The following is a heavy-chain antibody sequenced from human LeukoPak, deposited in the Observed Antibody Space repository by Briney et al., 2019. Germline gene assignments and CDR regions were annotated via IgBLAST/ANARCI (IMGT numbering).Heavy chain of an antibody. V-gene: IGHV1-8*01. J-gene: IGHJ4*02. D-gene: IGHD6-19*01. Sequence: ASVKVSCKASGYTFTNYDINWVRQATGQGLEWMGWMNPNSGNTGYAQKFQGRVTMTKSTSITTAYMDLSSLRSEDTAVYYCVRDVRIAVAGTHYYFDYWGQGTLVTVSS. CDR1: GYTFTNYD. CDR2: MNPNSGNT. CDR3: VRDVRIAVAGTHYYFDY.